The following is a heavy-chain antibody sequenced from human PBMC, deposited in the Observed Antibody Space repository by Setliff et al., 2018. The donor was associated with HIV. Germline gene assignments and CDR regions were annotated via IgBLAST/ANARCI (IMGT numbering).Heavy chain of an antibody. Sequence: ASVKVSCKASGYTFTGYYMHWVRQAPGQGLEWMGWINPKSDGTNYAQKFQGRVAMTRDTSTSTVYMELSSLRSEDTAVYYCASAGAWQRNALDIWGQGTMVTVSS. CDR2: INPKSDGT. CDR3: ASAGAWQRNALDI. J-gene: IGHJ3*02. D-gene: IGHD5-12*01. CDR1: GYTFTGYY. V-gene: IGHV1-2*02.